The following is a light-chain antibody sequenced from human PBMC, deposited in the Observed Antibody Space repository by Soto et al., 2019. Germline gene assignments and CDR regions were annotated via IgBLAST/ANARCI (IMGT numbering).Light chain of an antibody. CDR2: DAS. CDR3: QQRSNWPST. J-gene: IGKJ4*01. V-gene: IGKV3-11*01. CDR1: PSVSSY. Sequence: ELVLTQSPATLSLSPGDRATLSCRASPSVSSYLAWYPQQPGQAPMLLIYDASNRASGIPARVSGSGSVTDFTLTITSLEPEDFAVYYCQQRSNWPSTFGGGTTVEIK.